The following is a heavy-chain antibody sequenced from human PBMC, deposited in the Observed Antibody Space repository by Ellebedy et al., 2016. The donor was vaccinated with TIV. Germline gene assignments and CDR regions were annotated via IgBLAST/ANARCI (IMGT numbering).Heavy chain of an antibody. CDR2: INPNDDTK. J-gene: IGHJ5*02. Sequence: AASVKVSCKASGYSFSSYYMHWVRQAPGQGLEWMGIINPNDDTKYYAQNFQGRVTVTRDTSANTVYMELSSLRSEDTAVYYCARLTFDYNWNPERGNWFDPWGQGTLVTVSS. CDR3: ARLTFDYNWNPERGNWFDP. CDR1: GYSFSSYY. D-gene: IGHD1-20*01. V-gene: IGHV1-46*01.